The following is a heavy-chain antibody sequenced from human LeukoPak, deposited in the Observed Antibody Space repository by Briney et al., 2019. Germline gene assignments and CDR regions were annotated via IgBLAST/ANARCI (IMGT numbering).Heavy chain of an antibody. CDR2: LFYSGST. J-gene: IGHJ4*02. CDR1: GGSISPYY. Sequence: SETLSLTCTVSGGSISPYYWSWIPHHPGKGLEWIVYLFYSGSTYYNPSLKSLVTISLDTSKNQFSLRLTSVSAADTAVYYRARGGDYARVGYWGQGTLVTVSS. V-gene: IGHV4-31*01. D-gene: IGHD4-17*01. CDR3: ARGGDYARVGY.